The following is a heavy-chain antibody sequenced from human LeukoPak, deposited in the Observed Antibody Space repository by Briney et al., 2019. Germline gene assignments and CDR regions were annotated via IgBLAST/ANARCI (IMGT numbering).Heavy chain of an antibody. J-gene: IGHJ4*01. Sequence: GGSLRLSCAASGFTFSNSAMSWVRQAPGKGLEWVSTLSGSGITTYYADSVKGRFTISRDNSRNTLYLQMNSLRAEDTAVYYCAKGIYSSGWSYFDYWGHGTLVTISS. D-gene: IGHD6-19*01. CDR2: LSGSGITT. V-gene: IGHV3-23*01. CDR1: GFTFSNSA. CDR3: AKGIYSSGWSYFDY.